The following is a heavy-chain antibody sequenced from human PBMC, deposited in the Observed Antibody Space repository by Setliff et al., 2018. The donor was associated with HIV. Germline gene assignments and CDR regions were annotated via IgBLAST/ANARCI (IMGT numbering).Heavy chain of an antibody. CDR2: IHSSGNT. Sequence: LSLTCTVSGVSISNYYWSWIRQPPGKGLEWLGEIHSSGNTNYSPSLKGRVTISVDTPKNQYSLNLKSVTAADTAVYYCARVREGFLPYDAFEIWGQGTMVTVSS. CDR3: ARVREGFLPYDAFEI. J-gene: IGHJ3*02. D-gene: IGHD3-3*01. V-gene: IGHV4-34*01. CDR1: GVSISNYY.